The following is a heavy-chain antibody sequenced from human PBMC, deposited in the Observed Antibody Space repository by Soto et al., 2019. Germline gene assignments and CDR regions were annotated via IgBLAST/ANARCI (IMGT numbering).Heavy chain of an antibody. D-gene: IGHD2-2*01. Sequence: EVQLVETGGGLIQPGGSLRLSCAASGFTVSSNYMSWVRQAPGKGLEWVSVIYSGGSTYYAHSVKGRFTISRDNSKNTLYLQMNSLRAEDTAVYYCARGPLIRSDWYQLPPPSGGMDVWGQGTTVTVSS. V-gene: IGHV3-53*02. CDR2: IYSGGST. J-gene: IGHJ6*02. CDR3: ARGPLIRSDWYQLPPPSGGMDV. CDR1: GFTVSSNY.